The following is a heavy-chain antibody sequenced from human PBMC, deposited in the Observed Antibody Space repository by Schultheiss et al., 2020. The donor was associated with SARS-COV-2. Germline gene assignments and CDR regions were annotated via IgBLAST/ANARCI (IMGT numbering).Heavy chain of an antibody. Sequence: SETLSLTCTVSGASISSNSNFWGWIRQPPGKGLEWIGSFYYTGSTYYNPSLKSRVTISLDTSKTQFSLKLSSVTAADTAIYYCARRYTSGWFDYWGQGTLVTVSS. J-gene: IGHJ4*02. CDR1: GASISSNSNF. CDR2: FYYTGST. V-gene: IGHV4-39*01. CDR3: ARRYTSGWFDY. D-gene: IGHD6-19*01.